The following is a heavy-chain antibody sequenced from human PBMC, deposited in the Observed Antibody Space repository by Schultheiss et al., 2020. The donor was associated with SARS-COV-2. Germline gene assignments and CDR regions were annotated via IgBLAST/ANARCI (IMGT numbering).Heavy chain of an antibody. J-gene: IGHJ4*02. D-gene: IGHD4-17*01. CDR2: LYHSGST. Sequence: SQTLSLTCAVSGYSISSGYYWGWIRQPPGKGLEWIGSLYHSGSTYYNPSLKSRVTISVDTSKNQFSLKLSSVTAADTAVYYCATGGSTVTGTFDYWGQGTLVTVSS. V-gene: IGHV4-38-2*01. CDR1: GYSISSGYY. CDR3: ATGGSTVTGTFDY.